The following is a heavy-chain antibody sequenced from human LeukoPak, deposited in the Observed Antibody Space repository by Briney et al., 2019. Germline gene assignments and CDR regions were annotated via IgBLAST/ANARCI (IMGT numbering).Heavy chain of an antibody. CDR3: AKGGVTGFDY. CDR2: IRYDGSQN. J-gene: IGHJ4*02. D-gene: IGHD3-3*01. CDR1: GFTFSSYA. Sequence: PGGSLRLSCADSGFTFSSYAMHWVRQAPGKGLEWVAFIRYDGSQNYYADSVKGRFTISRDNSNNILSLQMDSLRAEDTAVYYCAKGGVTGFDYWVQGTLVTVSS. V-gene: IGHV3-30*02.